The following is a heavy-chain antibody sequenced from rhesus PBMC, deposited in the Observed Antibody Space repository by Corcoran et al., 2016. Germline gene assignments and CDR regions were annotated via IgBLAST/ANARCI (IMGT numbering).Heavy chain of an antibody. CDR1: GYTFTDYY. D-gene: IGHD3-34*01. CDR2: VDPEDGEA. Sequence: EVQLVQSGAEVKKPGASVKISCKASGYTFTDYYLHWVRPAPGKGLEWMGRVDPEDGEAINAQKFQDRVTLTAETSTDTAYMELSSLRSEDTAVYYCATDVLSGVIINFGYWGQGVLVTVSS. CDR3: ATDVLSGVIINFGY. V-gene: IGHV1-111*02. J-gene: IGHJ4*01.